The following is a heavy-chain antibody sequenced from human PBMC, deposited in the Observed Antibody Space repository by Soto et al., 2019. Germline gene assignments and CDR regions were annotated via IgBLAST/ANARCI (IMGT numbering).Heavy chain of an antibody. CDR2: IYYSGST. Sequence: SETLSLTCTVSGGSISSYYWSWIRQPPGEGLEWIGYIYYSGSTNYNPSLKSRVTISVDTSKNQFSLKLSSVTAADTAVYYCERPSLYQLSTARFDPWGQGTLVPVYS. D-gene: IGHD2-2*01. CDR3: ERPSLYQLSTARFDP. V-gene: IGHV4-59*01. CDR1: GGSISSYY. J-gene: IGHJ5*02.